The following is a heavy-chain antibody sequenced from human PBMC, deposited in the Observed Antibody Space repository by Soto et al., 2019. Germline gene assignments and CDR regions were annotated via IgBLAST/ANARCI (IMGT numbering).Heavy chain of an antibody. Sequence: PSETLSLTCAVYGGSFRGYYWSWIRQPPGKGLEWIGYIYYSGSTNYNPSLKSRVTISVDTSKNQFSLKLSSVTAADTAVYYCARAYGGYADGWGEGALVTVAS. CDR2: IYYSGST. V-gene: IGHV4-59*01. CDR3: ARAYGGYADG. J-gene: IGHJ4*02. D-gene: IGHD5-12*01. CDR1: GGSFRGYY.